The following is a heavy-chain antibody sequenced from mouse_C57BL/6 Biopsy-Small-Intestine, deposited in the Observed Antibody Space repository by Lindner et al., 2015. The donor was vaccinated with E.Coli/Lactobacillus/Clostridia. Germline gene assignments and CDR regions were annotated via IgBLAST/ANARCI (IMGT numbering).Heavy chain of an antibody. CDR2: IYPGDGDT. J-gene: IGHJ2*01. CDR3: AREGDGYFDY. CDR1: GYAFSSSW. Sequence: VQLQESGPELVKPGASVKISCKASGYAFSSSWMNWVKQRPGKGLEWIGRIYPGDGDTSYNGKFKGKATLTADKSSSTAYMELNSLTSEDSAVYFCAREGDGYFDYWGQGTTLTVSS. D-gene: IGHD2-3*01. V-gene: IGHV1-82*01.